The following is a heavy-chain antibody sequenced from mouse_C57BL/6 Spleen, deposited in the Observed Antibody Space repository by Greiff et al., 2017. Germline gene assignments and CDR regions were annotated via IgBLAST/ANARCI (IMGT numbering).Heavy chain of an antibody. Sequence: EVKLEESGPELVKPGDSVKISCKASGYSFTGYFMNWVMQSHGKSLAWIGRINPYNGDTFYNQKFKGRATLTVDKSSSTAHMVLRSLTSEDSAVYNCARSIILSDYDFDVWGTGTTVTVSS. CDR2: INPYNGDT. CDR3: ARSIILSDYDFDV. D-gene: IGHD2-4*01. V-gene: IGHV1-20*01. CDR1: GYSFTGYF. J-gene: IGHJ1*03.